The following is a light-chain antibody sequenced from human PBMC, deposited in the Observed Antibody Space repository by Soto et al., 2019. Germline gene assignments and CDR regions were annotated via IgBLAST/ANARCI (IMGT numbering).Light chain of an antibody. CDR2: EVS. J-gene: IGLJ3*02. CDR3: FSYAGTYTSL. V-gene: IGLV2-11*01. Sequence: QSALTQPRSVSGSPGQSVSISCTGTSSDVGGYNYVSWYQQHPGKAPKLMIYEVSQRPSGVPDRFSGSKSGNTASLTISGLQTEDEADYYCFSYAGTYTSLFGGGTKLTVL. CDR1: SSDVGGYNY.